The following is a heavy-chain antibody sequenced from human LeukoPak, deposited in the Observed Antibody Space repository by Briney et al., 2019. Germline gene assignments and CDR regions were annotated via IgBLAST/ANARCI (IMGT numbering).Heavy chain of an antibody. CDR2: ISSSGSTI. CDR1: GFTFSDYY. J-gene: IGHJ4*02. V-gene: IGHV3-11*01. D-gene: IGHD2-15*01. Sequence: GGSLRLSCAASGFTFSDYYMSWIRQAPGKGLEWVSYISSSGSTIYYADSVKGRFTISRDNAKNSLYLQMNSLRAEDTAVYYCARDILSPEYCSGGSCDVLDYWGQGTLVTVSS. CDR3: ARDILSPEYCSGGSCDVLDY.